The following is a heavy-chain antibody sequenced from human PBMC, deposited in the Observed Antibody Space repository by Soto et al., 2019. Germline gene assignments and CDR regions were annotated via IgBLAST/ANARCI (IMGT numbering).Heavy chain of an antibody. J-gene: IGHJ4*02. CDR2: ISYDGNVA. D-gene: IGHD1-1*01. V-gene: IGHV3-30*18. CDR3: AKEGPITNWYFDY. Sequence: QVQLVESGGGVVQPGRSLRLSCAASGFTFSSYGMHWVRQAPGKGLAWVTVISYDGNVAYYADSVKGRFTISRDNSKNTLYLQMNSLRTEDTAMYYCAKEGPITNWYFDYWGQGTVVTVSS. CDR1: GFTFSSYG.